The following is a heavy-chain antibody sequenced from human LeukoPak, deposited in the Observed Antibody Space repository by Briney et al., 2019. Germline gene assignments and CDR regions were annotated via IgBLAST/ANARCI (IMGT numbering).Heavy chain of an antibody. CDR1: GGSISSSNW. CDR2: IYHSGST. J-gene: IGHJ6*03. CDR3: ARAQGGYYYYMDV. Sequence: PSETLSLTCAVSGGSISSSNWWSWVRQPPGKGLEWIGEIYHSGSTNYNPSLKSRVTISVDTSKNQFSLKLSSVTAADTAVYYCARAQGGYYYYMDVWGKGTTVTVAS. V-gene: IGHV4-4*02. D-gene: IGHD3-16*01.